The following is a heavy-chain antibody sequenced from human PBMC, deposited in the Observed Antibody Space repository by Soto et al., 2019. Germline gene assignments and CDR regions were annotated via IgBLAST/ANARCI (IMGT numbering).Heavy chain of an antibody. D-gene: IGHD7-27*01. V-gene: IGHV1-69*01. CDR1: GGTFRGYS. CDR2: IIPMFSTT. Sequence: QVALVQSGAEVKEPGSSVKVSCKASGGTFRGYSLSWVRQAPGQGLEWMGGIIPMFSTTHYAQKFQGRVTITADESATTAYMEVSSLRSEDTAVYYCARTSSGAHYYYYGMDVWGQGTTVTVSS. J-gene: IGHJ6*02. CDR3: ARTSSGAHYYYYGMDV.